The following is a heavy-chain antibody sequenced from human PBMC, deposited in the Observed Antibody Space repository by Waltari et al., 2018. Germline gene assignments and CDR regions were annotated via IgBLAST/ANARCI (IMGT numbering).Heavy chain of an antibody. D-gene: IGHD3-10*01. J-gene: IGHJ2*01. Sequence: EVQLVESGGGLVQPGGSLRLSCAASGMTFTTYSMKWVHQAPGKGLEWISYVSGDSGYIYYADSVRGRFTISRDNAQNSMYLQMNNLRADDTAVYYCAGIRRGFWFFDLWGRGTLVTVSS. CDR2: VSGDSGYI. CDR3: AGIRRGFWFFDL. CDR1: GMTFTTYS. V-gene: IGHV3-48*04.